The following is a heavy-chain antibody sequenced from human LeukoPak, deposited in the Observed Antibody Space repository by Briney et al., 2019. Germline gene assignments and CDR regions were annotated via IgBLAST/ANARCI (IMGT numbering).Heavy chain of an antibody. D-gene: IGHD3-10*02. CDR2: ISAYNGNT. CDR3: ARDHGSFMFSNWFDP. J-gene: IGHJ5*02. V-gene: IGHV1-18*01. Sequence: ASVKVSCKASGYTFTSYGISWLRQAPGQGLEWMGWISAYNGNTNYAQKLQGRVTMTTDTSTSTAYMELRSLRSDDTAVYYCARDHGSFMFSNWFDPWGQGTLVTVSS. CDR1: GYTFTSYG.